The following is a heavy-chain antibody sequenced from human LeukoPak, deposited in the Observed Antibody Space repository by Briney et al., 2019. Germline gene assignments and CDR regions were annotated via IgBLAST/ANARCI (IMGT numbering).Heavy chain of an antibody. CDR3: ARLSTSGGTFYYDSSGGTLDY. V-gene: IGHV4-39*01. D-gene: IGHD3-22*01. CDR2: IYYSGST. CDR1: GGSISSSSYY. J-gene: IGHJ4*02. Sequence: SETLSLTCTVSGGSISSSSYYWGWIRQPPGKGLEWIGSIYYSGSTYYNPSLKCRVSISVDTSKNQFSLKLSSVTAADTAVYYCARLSTSGGTFYYDSSGGTLDYWGQGTLDTVSS.